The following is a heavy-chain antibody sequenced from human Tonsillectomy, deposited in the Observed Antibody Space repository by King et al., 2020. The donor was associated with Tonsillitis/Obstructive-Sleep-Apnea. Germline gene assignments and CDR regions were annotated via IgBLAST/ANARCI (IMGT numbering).Heavy chain of an antibody. J-gene: IGHJ6*03. D-gene: IGHD3-3*01. CDR3: TRAWYYDFWSGYSRRSKYYYYYMDV. Sequence: QLVQSGGGLVKPGRSLRLSCTASGFTFGDYAMSWFRQAPGKGLEWVGFIRSKAYGGTTEYAASVKGRFTISRDDSKSIAYLQMNSLKTEDTAVYYCTRAWYYDFWSGYSRRSKYYYYYMDVWGKGTTVTVSS. CDR1: GFTFGDYA. CDR2: IRSKAYGGTT. V-gene: IGHV3-49*05.